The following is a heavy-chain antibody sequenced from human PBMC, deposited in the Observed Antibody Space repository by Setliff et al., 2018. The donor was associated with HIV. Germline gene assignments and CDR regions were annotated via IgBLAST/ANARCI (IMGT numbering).Heavy chain of an antibody. CDR3: AKDAGSCSGNRCHRYHDF. Sequence: GGSLRLSCVASGFTFSSYAIHWVRQAPGKGLEWVAFIRFDGSNTYYADSVKGRFIASRDNSKNTVYLQMQRLTAEDSAVYYCAKDAGSCSGNRCHRYHDFWGQGTLVTVSS. V-gene: IGHV3-30*02. D-gene: IGHD2-15*01. J-gene: IGHJ4*02. CDR1: GFTFSSYA. CDR2: IRFDGSNT.